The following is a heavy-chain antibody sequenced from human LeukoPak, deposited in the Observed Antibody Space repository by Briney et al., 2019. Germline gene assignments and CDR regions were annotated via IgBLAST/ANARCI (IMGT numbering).Heavy chain of an antibody. Sequence: ASVKVSCKASGYTFTGYYIHWVRQAPGQGLEWMAWINPNSGATNYAQKFHGRVTMTRDTSISTAYMELSRLASDATAVYFCARGRFGEWDNWFDPWGQGTLVTVSS. D-gene: IGHD3-10*01. V-gene: IGHV1-2*02. CDR2: INPNSGAT. CDR1: GYTFTGYY. CDR3: ARGRFGEWDNWFDP. J-gene: IGHJ5*02.